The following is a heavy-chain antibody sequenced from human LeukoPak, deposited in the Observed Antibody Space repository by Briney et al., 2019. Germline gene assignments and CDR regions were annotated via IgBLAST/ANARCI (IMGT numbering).Heavy chain of an antibody. Sequence: GSLRLSCAASGFSFSSHSMNWVRQAPGEGLKWVSIITSSSTYIDYADSVRGRFTISRDDAKNSLFLQMNSLRAEDTALYYCARDTGDIVVVVAATMDYWGQGTLVTVSS. V-gene: IGHV3-21*01. J-gene: IGHJ4*02. CDR1: GFSFSSHS. CDR3: ARDTGDIVVVVAATMDY. D-gene: IGHD2-15*01. CDR2: ITSSSTYI.